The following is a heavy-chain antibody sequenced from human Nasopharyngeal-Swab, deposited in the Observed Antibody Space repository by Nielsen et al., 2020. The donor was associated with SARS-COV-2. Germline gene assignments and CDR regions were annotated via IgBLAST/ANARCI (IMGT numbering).Heavy chain of an antibody. CDR2: ISDGGGST. V-gene: IGHV3-23*01. Sequence: GESLKISCTASGFTFGDYAMSWVRQAPGKGLEWVSGISDGGGSTSYADSAKGRFTISRDNSKKTLYLQMNSLTAEDTAVYYCAKVLAAAVAYYYGMDVWGQGTTVTVSS. D-gene: IGHD6-13*01. J-gene: IGHJ6*02. CDR1: GFTFGDYA. CDR3: AKVLAAAVAYYYGMDV.